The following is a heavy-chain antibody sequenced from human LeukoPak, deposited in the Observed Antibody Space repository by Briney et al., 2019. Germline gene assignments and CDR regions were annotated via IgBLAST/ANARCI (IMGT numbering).Heavy chain of an antibody. Sequence: SETLSLTCAVYGGSFSGYYWSWIRQPPGKGLEWIGEINHSGSTNYNPSLKSRVTISVDTSKNQFSLKLSSVTAADTAVYYCARVRQGYCSGGSCYWMSGAFDIWGQGTMVTVSP. V-gene: IGHV4-34*01. CDR2: INHSGST. D-gene: IGHD2-15*01. CDR1: GGSFSGYY. J-gene: IGHJ3*02. CDR3: ARVRQGYCSGGSCYWMSGAFDI.